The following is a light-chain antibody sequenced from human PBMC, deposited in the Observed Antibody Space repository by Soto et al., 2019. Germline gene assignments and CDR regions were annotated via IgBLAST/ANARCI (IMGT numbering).Light chain of an antibody. J-gene: IGKJ1*01. V-gene: IGKV3-20*01. Sequence: EVVLTQSPGTLSFTPGERATLSCRASQTIKSNYFAWYQQKPGRALRLLIDGASTRATGIPDRFSGSGSGTDFTLTISSLQPEDFATYYCQQSYSTPRTFGQGTKVDIK. CDR3: QQSYSTPRT. CDR2: GAS. CDR1: QTIKSNY.